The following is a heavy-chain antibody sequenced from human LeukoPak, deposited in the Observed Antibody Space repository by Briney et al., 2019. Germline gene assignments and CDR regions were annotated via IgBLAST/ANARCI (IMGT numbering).Heavy chain of an antibody. CDR1: GFTFSSYG. D-gene: IGHD3-22*01. J-gene: IGHJ4*02. V-gene: IGHV3-30*02. CDR3: AKTSYYDSSGYFYGTDY. CDR2: IRYDGSNK. Sequence: PGGSLRLSCAASGFTFSSYGMHWVRQAPGKGLEWVAFIRYDGSNKYYADSVKGRSTISRDNSKNTLYLQMNSLRAEDTAVYYCAKTSYYDSSGYFYGTDYWGQGTLVTVSS.